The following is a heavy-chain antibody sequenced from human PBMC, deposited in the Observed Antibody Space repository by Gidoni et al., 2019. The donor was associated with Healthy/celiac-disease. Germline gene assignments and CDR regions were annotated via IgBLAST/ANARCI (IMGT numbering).Heavy chain of an antibody. Sequence: HVHLVQSGAEVTKPRSSVKVSCKASGGTFSSYAISWVRQAPGQGLEWMGGIIPIFGTANYAQKFQGRVTITADESKSTAYRELSSLRYEDTAEYYCARKRYGGKSGYYYGMDVWGQGTTVTVSS. CDR2: IIPIFGTA. D-gene: IGHD4-17*01. J-gene: IGHJ6*02. CDR1: GGTFSSYA. V-gene: IGHV1-69*01. CDR3: ARKRYGGKSGYYYGMDV.